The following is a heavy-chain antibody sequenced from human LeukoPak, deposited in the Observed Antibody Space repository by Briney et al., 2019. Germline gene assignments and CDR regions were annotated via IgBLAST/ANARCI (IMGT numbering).Heavy chain of an antibody. V-gene: IGHV4-59*01. CDR3: ARGSDFWSGYSDYYYYYYYMDV. J-gene: IGHJ6*03. CDR2: IYYSGST. D-gene: IGHD3-3*01. CDR1: GGSISSYY. Sequence: SETLSLTCTVSGGSISSYYWSWIRQPAGKGLEWIGYIYYSGSTNYNPSLKSRVTISVDTSKNQSSLKLSSVTAADTAVYYCARGSDFWSGYSDYYYYYYYMDVWGKGTTVTVSS.